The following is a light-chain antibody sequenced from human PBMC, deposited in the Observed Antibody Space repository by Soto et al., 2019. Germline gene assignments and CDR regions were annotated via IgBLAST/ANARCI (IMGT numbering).Light chain of an antibody. V-gene: IGLV2-14*01. Sequence: QSALTQPASVSGSPGQSITISCTGTSSDVGGYNYVSWYQQHPGKAPKLMIYDVSNRPSGVSNRFSGSKSGNTASLTISGLQAEDEADYYCSSYTSSSTPCVFGGGTTLTVL. CDR3: SSYTSSSTPCV. J-gene: IGLJ2*01. CDR2: DVS. CDR1: SSDVGGYNY.